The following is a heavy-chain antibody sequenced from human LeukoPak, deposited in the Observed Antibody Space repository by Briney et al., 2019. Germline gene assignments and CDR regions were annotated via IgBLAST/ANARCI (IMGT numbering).Heavy chain of an antibody. Sequence: GRSLRLSCAASGFTFSSYAMHWVRQAPGKGLEWVAVISYDGSNKYYADSVKGLFTISRDNSKNTLYLQMNSLRAEDTAVYYCARDGPLHYDILTGYYTVAGMDVWGQGTTVTVSS. D-gene: IGHD3-9*01. V-gene: IGHV3-30-3*01. CDR2: ISYDGSNK. CDR3: ARDGPLHYDILTGYYTVAGMDV. CDR1: GFTFSSYA. J-gene: IGHJ6*02.